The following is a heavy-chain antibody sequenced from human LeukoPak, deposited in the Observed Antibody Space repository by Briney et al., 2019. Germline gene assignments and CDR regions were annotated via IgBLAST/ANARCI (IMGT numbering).Heavy chain of an antibody. V-gene: IGHV4-34*01. Sequence: PSETLSLTCAVYGGSFSGYYWSWIRQPPEKGLEWIGEINHSGSTNYNPSLKSRVTISVDTSKNQISLKLSSVTAADTALYYCARERRFGVISRPVWFDPWGQGTLVTVSS. CDR3: ARERRFGVISRPVWFDP. CDR2: INHSGST. CDR1: GGSFSGYY. J-gene: IGHJ5*02. D-gene: IGHD3-10*01.